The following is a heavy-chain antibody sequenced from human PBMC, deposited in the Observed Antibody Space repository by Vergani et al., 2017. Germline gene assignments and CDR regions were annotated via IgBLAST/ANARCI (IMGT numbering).Heavy chain of an antibody. Sequence: QVQLQESGPGLVKPSQTLSLTCTVSGGSISSGGYYWSWIRQHPGKGLEWIGYIYYSGSTNYNPSLKSRVTISVDTSKNQFSLKLSSVTAADTAVYYCARGPEGYYGSGSPEPDYYYYYGMDVWGQGTTVTVSS. CDR1: GGSISSGGYY. V-gene: IGHV4-31*03. D-gene: IGHD3-10*01. J-gene: IGHJ6*02. CDR2: IYYSGST. CDR3: ARGPEGYYGSGSPEPDYYYYYGMDV.